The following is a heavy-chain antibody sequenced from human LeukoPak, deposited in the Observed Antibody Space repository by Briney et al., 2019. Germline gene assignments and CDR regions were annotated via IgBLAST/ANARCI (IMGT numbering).Heavy chain of an antibody. J-gene: IGHJ1*01. CDR1: GGSISSSSYY. CDR2: IYYSGST. V-gene: IGHV4-39*07. D-gene: IGHD3-3*01. CDR3: ARGSGVAHNFQH. Sequence: SETLSLTCTVSGGSISSSSYYWGWIRQPPGKGLEWIGRIYYSGSTHYNPSLKSRVTISVDTSKNQFSLKLNSVTAADTAVYYCARGSGVAHNFQHWGQGTLVTVSS.